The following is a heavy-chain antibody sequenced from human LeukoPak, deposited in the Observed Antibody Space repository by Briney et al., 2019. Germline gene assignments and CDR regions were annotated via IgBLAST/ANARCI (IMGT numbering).Heavy chain of an antibody. J-gene: IGHJ6*02. Sequence: ASVTVSCKASGYTFTSYGISWVRQAPGQGLEWMGWISAYNGNTNYAQKLQGRVTMTTDTSTSTAYMELRSLRSYDTAVYYCARDKSTGSGSYIRYYYGMDVWGQGTTVTVSS. CDR2: ISAYNGNT. V-gene: IGHV1-18*01. CDR1: GYTFTSYG. CDR3: ARDKSTGSGSYIRYYYGMDV. D-gene: IGHD3-10*01.